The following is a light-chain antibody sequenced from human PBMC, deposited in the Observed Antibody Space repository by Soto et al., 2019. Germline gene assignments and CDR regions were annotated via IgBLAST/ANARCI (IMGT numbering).Light chain of an antibody. V-gene: IGKV2-24*01. CDR1: QSLVHSDGHTY. J-gene: IGKJ2*01. Sequence: DFVMTQPPLSSPVTLGPPASISCRSSQSLVHSDGHTYLSWLHQRPGQPPRLLLSIISIRFSGVPDRFSGSGAGTDFTLKISRVEAEDVGVYYCMQATQPYTFGQGTKLESK. CDR3: MQATQPYT. CDR2: IIS.